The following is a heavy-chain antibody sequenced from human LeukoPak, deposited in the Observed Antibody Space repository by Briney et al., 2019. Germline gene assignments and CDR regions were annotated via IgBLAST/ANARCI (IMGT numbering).Heavy chain of an antibody. J-gene: IGHJ3*02. D-gene: IGHD3-10*01. Sequence: GGSLRLSCAASGFTFSSYAMSWVRQAPGKGLEWVSTVCGGGGSTLTADSVKGRFTISRDNSKNTLYLQMNSLRAEDTAVYYCARYYYGSGSYRLEAFDIWGQGTMVTVSS. CDR3: ARYYYGSGSYRLEAFDI. CDR2: VCGGGGST. CDR1: GFTFSSYA. V-gene: IGHV3-23*01.